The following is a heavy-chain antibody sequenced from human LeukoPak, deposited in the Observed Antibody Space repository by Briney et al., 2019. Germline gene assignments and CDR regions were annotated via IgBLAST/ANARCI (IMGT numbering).Heavy chain of an antibody. J-gene: IGHJ4*02. Sequence: ASVKVSCKASGGTFNSYTINWVRQAPGQGLEWMGRIIPILGIANYAQKFQGRVTITADKSTSTAYMELSSLRSEDTAVYYCAREWLQLYYFDYWGQGTLVTVSS. CDR3: AREWLQLYYFDY. CDR2: IIPILGIA. D-gene: IGHD5-24*01. V-gene: IGHV1-69*04. CDR1: GGTFNSYT.